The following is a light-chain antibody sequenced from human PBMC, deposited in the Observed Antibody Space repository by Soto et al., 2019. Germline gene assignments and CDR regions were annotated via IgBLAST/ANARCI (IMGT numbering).Light chain of an antibody. CDR3: CSYAGRYSLYV. Sequence: QSALTQPRSVSGSPGQSVTVSCTGTSSDVGDYNYVSWYQQHPGKAPKLMIYDVSQRPSGVPDRFSGSKSGNTASLTISGLPAEDAADYYFCSYAGRYSLYVFGTGTKVTVL. CDR1: SSDVGDYNY. CDR2: DVS. V-gene: IGLV2-11*01. J-gene: IGLJ1*01.